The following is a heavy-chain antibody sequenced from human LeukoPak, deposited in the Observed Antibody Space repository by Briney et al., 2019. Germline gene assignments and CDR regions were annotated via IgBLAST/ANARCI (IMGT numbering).Heavy chain of an antibody. J-gene: IGHJ6*03. CDR3: ARLRTVAFMDV. Sequence: GGSLRLSCAASGFTFSSYEMNWVRQAPGKGREWVSYISSSGSTIYYADSVKGRFTISRDTAKNSLYLQMNSLRAEDTAVYYCARLRTVAFMDVWGKGTTVTVSS. CDR1: GFTFSSYE. V-gene: IGHV3-48*03. CDR2: ISSSGSTI. D-gene: IGHD4-23*01.